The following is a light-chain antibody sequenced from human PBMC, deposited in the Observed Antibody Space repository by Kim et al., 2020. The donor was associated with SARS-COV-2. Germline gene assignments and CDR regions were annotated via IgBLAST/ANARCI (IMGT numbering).Light chain of an antibody. CDR2: KAS. Sequence: SVGDRVPITCRASQSISSWLAWYQQKPGKAPKLLIYKASSLESGVPSRFSGSGSGTEFTLTISSLQPDDFATYYCQQYNSYSGTFGQGTKVDIK. CDR3: QQYNSYSGT. V-gene: IGKV1-5*03. CDR1: QSISSW. J-gene: IGKJ1*01.